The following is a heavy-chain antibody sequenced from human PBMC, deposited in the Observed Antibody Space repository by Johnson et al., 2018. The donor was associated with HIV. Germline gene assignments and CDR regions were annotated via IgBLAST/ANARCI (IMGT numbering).Heavy chain of an antibody. Sequence: VQLVESGGGLVQPGRSLRLSCAASGFTFDDYAMHWVRQAPGKGLEWVGRIKSKTDGGTTDYAAPVKGRFTISRDDSKNALYLQMNSLRAEDTAVYYCARSGTNYLGAFDIWGQGTMVTVSS. J-gene: IGHJ3*02. CDR3: ARSGTNYLGAFDI. V-gene: IGHV3-15*01. CDR2: IKSKTDGGTT. CDR1: GFTFDDYA. D-gene: IGHD4/OR15-4a*01.